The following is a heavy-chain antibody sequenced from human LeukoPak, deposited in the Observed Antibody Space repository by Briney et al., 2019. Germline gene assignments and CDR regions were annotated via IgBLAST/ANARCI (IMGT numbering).Heavy chain of an antibody. D-gene: IGHD3-10*01. CDR1: GFTFSSYS. CDR3: ARDSALGFGDAFDI. J-gene: IGHJ3*02. CDR2: ISSSSSYI. V-gene: IGHV3-21*01. Sequence: GGSLRLSCAASGFTFSSYSMNWVRQAPGKGLEWVSSISSSSSYIYYADSVKGRFTISRDNAKNSLYLQMNSLRAEDTAVYYCARDSALGFGDAFDIWGQGTMVTVSS.